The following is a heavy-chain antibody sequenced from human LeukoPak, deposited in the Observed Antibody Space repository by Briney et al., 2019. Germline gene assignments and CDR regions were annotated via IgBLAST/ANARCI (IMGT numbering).Heavy chain of an antibody. CDR1: GFTFSSSW. D-gene: IGHD1-1*01. Sequence: GGSLRLSCAGSGFTFSSSWIHWVRQAPGKGLVWVSRMNGDGSTIDYAASVKGRFTISRDNAKNTLYLQMNSLSAEDTAVYYCARAGNYYFEYWGQGTLVTISS. J-gene: IGHJ4*02. CDR3: ARAGNYYFEY. CDR2: MNGDGSTI. V-gene: IGHV3-74*01.